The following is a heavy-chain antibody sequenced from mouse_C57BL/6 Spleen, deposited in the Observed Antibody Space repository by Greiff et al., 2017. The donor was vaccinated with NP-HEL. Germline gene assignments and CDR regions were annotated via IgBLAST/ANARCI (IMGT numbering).Heavy chain of an antibody. D-gene: IGHD2-2*01. V-gene: IGHV5-17*01. Sequence: EVHLVESGGGLVKPGGSLKLSCAASGFTFSDYGMHWVRQAPEKGLEWVAYISSGSSTIYYADTVKGRFTISRDNAKNTLFLQMTSLRSEDTAMYYCARPLHYGYDGAYYAMDYWGQGTSVTVSS. CDR2: ISSGSSTI. CDR1: GFTFSDYG. J-gene: IGHJ4*01. CDR3: ARPLHYGYDGAYYAMDY.